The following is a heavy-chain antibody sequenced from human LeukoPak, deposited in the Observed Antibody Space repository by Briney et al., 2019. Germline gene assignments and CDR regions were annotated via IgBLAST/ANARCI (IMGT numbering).Heavy chain of an antibody. V-gene: IGHV3-33*06. CDR3: AKESIAARPEKSPFDY. J-gene: IGHJ4*02. CDR2: IWYDGSNK. Sequence: GRSLRLSCAASGFTFSSYGVHWVRQAPGKGLEWVAVIWYDGSNKYYADSVKGRFTISRDNSKNTLYLQMNSLRAEDTAVYYCAKESIAARPEKSPFDYWGQGTLVTVSS. CDR1: GFTFSSYG. D-gene: IGHD6-6*01.